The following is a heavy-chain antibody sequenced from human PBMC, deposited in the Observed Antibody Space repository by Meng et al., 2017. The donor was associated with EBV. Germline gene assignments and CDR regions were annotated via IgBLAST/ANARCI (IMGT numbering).Heavy chain of an antibody. CDR2: INPNSGGT. J-gene: IGHJ4*02. CDR3: ARVGIAVAGTGDY. V-gene: IGHV1-2*06. CDR1: GYTFTGYY. Sequence: QVQMVQAGAEVKKPGASVKVSCKASGYTFTGYYMHWVRQAPGQGLEWMGRINPNSGGTNYAQKFQGRVTMTRDTSISTAYMELSRLRSDDTAVYYCARVGIAVAGTGDYWGQGTLVTVSS. D-gene: IGHD6-19*01.